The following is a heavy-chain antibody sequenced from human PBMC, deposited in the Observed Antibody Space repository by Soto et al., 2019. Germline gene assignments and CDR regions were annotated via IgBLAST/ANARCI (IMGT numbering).Heavy chain of an antibody. CDR3: ARGGRTIFGRYFDY. V-gene: IGHV4-30-4*01. CDR2: IDYSGST. CDR1: GGSISSGDYY. Sequence: QVQLQESGPGLVKPSQTLSLTCTVSGGSISSGDYYWSLIRQPPGKGLEWIGYIDYSGSTYYNPSLRSRLTISVDTSKNQFSLKLSSVTAADTAVYYCARGGRTIFGRYFDYWGQGTLVTVSS. J-gene: IGHJ4*02. D-gene: IGHD3-3*01.